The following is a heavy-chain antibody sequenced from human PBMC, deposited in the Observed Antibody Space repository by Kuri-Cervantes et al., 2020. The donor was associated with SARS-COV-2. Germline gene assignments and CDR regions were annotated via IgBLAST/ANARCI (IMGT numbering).Heavy chain of an antibody. CDR2: INHSGST. CDR3: ATHAREGPNRGVNDDAFDI. D-gene: IGHD3-10*01. J-gene: IGHJ3*02. Sequence: ESLKISCAVYGGSFSGYYWSWIRQPPGKGLEWIGEINHSGSTNYNPSLKSRVTISVDTSKNQFPLKLSSVTAADTAVYYCATHAREGPNRGVNDDAFDIWGQGTMVTVSS. V-gene: IGHV4-34*01. CDR1: GGSFSGYY.